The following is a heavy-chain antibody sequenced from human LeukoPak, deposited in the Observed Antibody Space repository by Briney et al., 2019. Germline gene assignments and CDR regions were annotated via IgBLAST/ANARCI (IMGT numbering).Heavy chain of an antibody. Sequence: GGSLRLSCGASGFTFSSYEMNWVRQAPGKGLEWVSYISSSGSTIYYADSVKGRFTISGDNAKNSLYLQMNSLRAEDTAVYYCARGTATGAFDIWGQGTVVTVSS. CDR3: ARGTATGAFDI. CDR2: ISSSGSTI. V-gene: IGHV3-48*03. CDR1: GFTFSSYE. D-gene: IGHD1-1*01. J-gene: IGHJ3*02.